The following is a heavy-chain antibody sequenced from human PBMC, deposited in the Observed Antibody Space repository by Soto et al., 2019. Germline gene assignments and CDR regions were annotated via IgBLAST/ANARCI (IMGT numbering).Heavy chain of an antibody. Sequence: QVQLQQWGAGPLRPLETLSLTCGVSGGSFSGYYWAWIRQSPGKGLEWIGEINDRGSINYNPSLKCRVIISVDTSKNHYSLNRRSVTAADTAVYYCARESHDILTGPPWVWYFDLWGRGTLVTVSS. V-gene: IGHV4-34*01. CDR3: ARESHDILTGPPWVWYFDL. J-gene: IGHJ2*01. D-gene: IGHD3-9*01. CDR2: INDRGSI. CDR1: GGSFSGYY.